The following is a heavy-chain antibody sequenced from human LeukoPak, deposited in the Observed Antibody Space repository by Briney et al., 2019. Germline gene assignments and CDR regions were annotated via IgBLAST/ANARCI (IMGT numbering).Heavy chain of an antibody. D-gene: IGHD6-13*01. Sequence: ASVKLSCKASGYTFTIYGISWVRPTPGQGLEWIGRITAYNGNTHYAQKLQGRATMTTATSTSTAYMELRSLRSDDTAVYYCARAKPYTTSWYGMDVWGQGTTVTVSS. J-gene: IGHJ6*02. CDR3: ARAKPYTTSWYGMDV. CDR2: ITAYNGNT. V-gene: IGHV1-18*01. CDR1: GYTFTIYG.